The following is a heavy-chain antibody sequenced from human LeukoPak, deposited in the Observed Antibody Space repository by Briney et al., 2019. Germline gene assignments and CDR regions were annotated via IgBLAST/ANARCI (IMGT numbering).Heavy chain of an antibody. J-gene: IGHJ6*03. Sequence: SETLSLTCTVSGGSISSHYWSWIRQPPGKGLEWIGYIYYSGSTNYNPSLKSRVTISVDTSKNQFSPKLSSVTAADTAVYYCARVIRLPRAFYYYYYMDVWGKGTTVTVSS. V-gene: IGHV4-59*11. CDR1: GGSISSHY. CDR2: IYYSGST. CDR3: ARVIRLPRAFYYYYYMDV. D-gene: IGHD4-17*01.